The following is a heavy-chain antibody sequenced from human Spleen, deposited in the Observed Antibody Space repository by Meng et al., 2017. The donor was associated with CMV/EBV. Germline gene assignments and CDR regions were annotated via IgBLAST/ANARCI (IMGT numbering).Heavy chain of an antibody. Sequence: ASVKVSCKASGYTFTGYHIHWVRQAPGHGLEWMGWINPNNGGTKYTQRLQGRVTMTRDTSSSTAYTELSVLVSDDTAVYYCATRPAGTYYHWGQGTLVTVSS. D-gene: IGHD1-26*01. CDR3: ATRPAGTYYH. V-gene: IGHV1-2*02. CDR2: INPNNGGT. J-gene: IGHJ5*02. CDR1: GYTFTGYH.